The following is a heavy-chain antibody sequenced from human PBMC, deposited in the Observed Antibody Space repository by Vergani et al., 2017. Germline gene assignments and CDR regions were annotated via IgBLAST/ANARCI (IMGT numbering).Heavy chain of an antibody. CDR1: GFTFSDFS. CDR2: IGSSGPYI. J-gene: IGHJ6*02. CDR3: ARDCTSGGCPDNYGMDV. D-gene: IGHD2-8*01. Sequence: EVQLVESGGGLVQPGGSLRLSCAASGFTFSDFSMSWVRQAPGKGLEWVAFIGSSGPYINYADSVKGRFIISRDNTNNLLFLQLRSLRAEDAAVYYCARDCTSGGCPDNYGMDVWGQGATVTVSS. V-gene: IGHV3-21*06.